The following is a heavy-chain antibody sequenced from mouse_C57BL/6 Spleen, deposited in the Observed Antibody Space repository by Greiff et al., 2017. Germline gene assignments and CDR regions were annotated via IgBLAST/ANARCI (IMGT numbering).Heavy chain of an antibody. D-gene: IGHD1-1*01. CDR1: GFTFSDYY. CDR3: ARAFITTVPSWFAY. V-gene: IGHV5-16*01. CDR2: INYDGSST. Sequence: EVKVVESEGGLVQPGSSMKLSCTASGFTFSDYYMAWVRQVPEKGLEWVANINYDGSSTYYLDSLKSRFIISRDNAKNILYLQMSSLKSEDTATYYCARAFITTVPSWFAYWGQGTLVTVSA. J-gene: IGHJ3*01.